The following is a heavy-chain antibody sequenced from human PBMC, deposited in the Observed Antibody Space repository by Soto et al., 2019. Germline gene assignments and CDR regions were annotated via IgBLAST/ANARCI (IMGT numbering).Heavy chain of an antibody. D-gene: IGHD3-10*01. Sequence: QVQLVQSGAEVKKPGASVKVSCKASGYTFTSYGISWVRQAPGQGLEWMGWISAYNGNTNYAQKLQGRVTMTTDTPASTAYMELRSLRSDDPAVYYCARTPPPGAFQSFYYFDYWGQGTLVTVSS. CDR2: ISAYNGNT. V-gene: IGHV1-18*01. CDR3: ARTPPPGAFQSFYYFDY. J-gene: IGHJ4*02. CDR1: GYTFTSYG.